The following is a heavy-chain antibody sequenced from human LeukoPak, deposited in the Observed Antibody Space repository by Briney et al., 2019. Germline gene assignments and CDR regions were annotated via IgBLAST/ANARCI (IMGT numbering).Heavy chain of an antibody. CDR2: INHSGST. J-gene: IGHJ6*02. D-gene: IGHD1/OR15-1a*01. CDR1: GGSFSGYY. V-gene: IGHV4-34*01. CDR3: ARGPPRTAYYYYGMDV. Sequence: SETLSLTCAVYGGSFSGYYWSWIRQPPGKGLEWIGEINHSGSTNYNPSLKSRVTISVDTSKNQFSLKLSSVTAADTAVYYCARGPPRTAYYYYGMDVWGQGTTVTVSS.